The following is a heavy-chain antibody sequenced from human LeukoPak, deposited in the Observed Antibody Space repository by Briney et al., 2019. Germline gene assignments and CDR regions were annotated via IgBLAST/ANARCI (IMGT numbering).Heavy chain of an antibody. Sequence: GASVKVSCKASGGTFSSYTINWVRQAPGQGLEWMGGIIPIFGTANYAQKFQGRVTITTDESTSTAYMELSSLRSEDTAVYYCATPKRPYSSSWYDYWGQGTLVTVSS. D-gene: IGHD6-13*01. CDR3: ATPKRPYSSSWYDY. J-gene: IGHJ4*02. CDR1: GGTFSSYT. V-gene: IGHV1-69*05. CDR2: IIPIFGTA.